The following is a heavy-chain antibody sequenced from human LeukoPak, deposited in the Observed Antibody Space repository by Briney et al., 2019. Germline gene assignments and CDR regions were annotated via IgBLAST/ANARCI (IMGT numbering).Heavy chain of an antibody. CDR3: ARRASSFFDY. Sequence: PSETLSLTCAVSGGSISSSNWWSWVRQPPGKGLEWIGEIYHSGSTNYNPSLKSRVTISVDTSKNQFSLKLSSVTAADTAVYYCARRASSFFDYWGQGTLVTVSS. V-gene: IGHV4-4*02. J-gene: IGHJ4*02. CDR2: IYHSGST. D-gene: IGHD6-13*01. CDR1: GGSISSSNW.